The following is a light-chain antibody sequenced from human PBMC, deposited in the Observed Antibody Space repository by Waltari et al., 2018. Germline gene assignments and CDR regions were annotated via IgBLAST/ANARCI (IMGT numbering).Light chain of an antibody. CDR2: WAS. CDR1: QSVLSSSNNKNY. Sequence: DIVMTQSPDSPAVSLAERATINCKSSQSVLSSSNNKNYLVWYQQKPGQPPKLLVYWASTRESGVPDRFSGSGSGTDFTLTISSLQAEDVAVYYCQQYYSAPLTFGGGTKVEIK. J-gene: IGKJ4*01. CDR3: QQYYSAPLT. V-gene: IGKV4-1*01.